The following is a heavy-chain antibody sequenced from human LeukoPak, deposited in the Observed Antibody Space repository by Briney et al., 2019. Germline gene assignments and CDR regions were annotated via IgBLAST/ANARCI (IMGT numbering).Heavy chain of an antibody. J-gene: IGHJ4*02. CDR1: GGSFSGYY. V-gene: IGHV4-34*01. CDR3: ARVVSYYDFWSGYYRGAYYFDY. D-gene: IGHD3-3*01. CDR2: INHSGST. Sequence: PSETLSLTCAVYGGSFSGYYWSWIRQPPGKGLEWIGEINHSGSTNYNPSLKSRVTISVDTSKNQFSLKLSSVTAADTAVYYCARVVSYYDFWSGYYRGAYYFDYWGQGTLVTVSS.